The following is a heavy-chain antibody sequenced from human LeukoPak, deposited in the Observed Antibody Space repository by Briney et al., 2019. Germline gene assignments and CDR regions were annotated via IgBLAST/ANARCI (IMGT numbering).Heavy chain of an antibody. CDR2: IFTSGST. D-gene: IGHD3-22*01. J-gene: IGHJ6*04. CDR3: ARDQTRGNQWLPPDV. Sequence: PSETLSLTCTVSGGSISGGSYCWSWIRQPAGKGLEWIGRIFTSGSTDYNPSLKSRVTISLDTSKNQFSLKLSSVTAADTAVYYCARDQTRGNQWLPPDVWGKGTTVTISS. V-gene: IGHV4-61*02. CDR1: GGSISGGSYC.